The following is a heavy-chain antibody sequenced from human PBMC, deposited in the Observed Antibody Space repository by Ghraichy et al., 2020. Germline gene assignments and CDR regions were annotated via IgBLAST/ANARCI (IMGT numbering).Heavy chain of an antibody. J-gene: IGHJ4*02. V-gene: IGHV3-23*01. CDR1: GFTFSSYA. D-gene: IGHD6-6*01. Sequence: GGSLRLSCAASGFTFSSYAMSWVRQAPGKGLEWVSGISGSGASTYYADSVKGRFTISRDNSKNTLSLQMYSLRAEDTGVYYCAKGGGSSSYVFNYWGQGTLVTVSS. CDR2: ISGSGAST. CDR3: AKGGGSSSYVFNY.